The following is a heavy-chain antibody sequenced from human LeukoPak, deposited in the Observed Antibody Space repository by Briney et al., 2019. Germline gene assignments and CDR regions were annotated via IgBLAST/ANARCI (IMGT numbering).Heavy chain of an antibody. D-gene: IGHD3-22*01. V-gene: IGHV4-39*01. J-gene: IGHJ4*02. CDR2: VYFTGST. CDR3: ARHWSDSSGYYIFDY. CDR1: GDSISSTSHY. Sequence: SETLSLTCTVSGDSISSTSHYWDWIRQPPGKGPEWIVNVYFTGSTYYSPSLKSRVTISVDTSKNQFSLKLSSVTAADTAVYYCARHWSDSSGYYIFDYWGQGTLVTVSS.